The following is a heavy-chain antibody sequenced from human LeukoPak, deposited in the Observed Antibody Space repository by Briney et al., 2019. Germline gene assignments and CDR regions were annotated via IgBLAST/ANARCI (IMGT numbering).Heavy chain of an antibody. V-gene: IGHV3-21*01. Sequence: GGSLRLSCAASGFTFSSYSMNWVRQAPGKGLEWVSSISSSSSYVYYADSVKGRFTISRDNAKNSLYLQMNSLRAEDTAVYYCARDPGVPAAIVSFDPWGQGTLVTVFS. D-gene: IGHD2-2*02. CDR2: ISSSSSYV. CDR1: GFTFSSYS. J-gene: IGHJ5*02. CDR3: ARDPGVPAAIVSFDP.